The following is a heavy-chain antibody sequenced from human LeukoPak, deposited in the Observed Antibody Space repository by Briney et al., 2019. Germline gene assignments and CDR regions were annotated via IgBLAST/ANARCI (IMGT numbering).Heavy chain of an antibody. V-gene: IGHV1-2*02. CDR2: INPNSGGT. D-gene: IGHD2-15*01. J-gene: IGHJ4*02. Sequence: ASVKVSCKASGYTFTGYYMHWVRQAPGQGLEWMGWINPNSGGTNYAQKFQGRVTMTRDTSISTAYMELSRLRSDDTAVYYCARSPRYCSGGSCYVADYWGQGTLVTVSS. CDR1: GYTFTGYY. CDR3: ARSPRYCSGGSCYVADY.